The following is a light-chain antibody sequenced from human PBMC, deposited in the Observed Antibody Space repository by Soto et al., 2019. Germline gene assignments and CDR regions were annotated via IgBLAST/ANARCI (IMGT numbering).Light chain of an antibody. V-gene: IGLV2-14*01. CDR2: EVS. CDR1: SSDVGGYNY. Sequence: QSVLTQPASVSGSPGQSITLSCTGTSSDVGGYNYVSWYQQHPGKAPKVIIFEVSNRPSGVSNRFSGSKSGNTASLTISGLLAEDEADYYCNSYTRSRSYVFGTGTKLTVL. CDR3: NSYTRSRSYV. J-gene: IGLJ1*01.